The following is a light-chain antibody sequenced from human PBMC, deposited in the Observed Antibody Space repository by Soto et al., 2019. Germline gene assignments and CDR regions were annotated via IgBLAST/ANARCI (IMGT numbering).Light chain of an antibody. V-gene: IGLV1-40*01. J-gene: IGLJ1*01. CDR3: QSYDNSLSGSGV. Sequence: QSALTQPPSVSGAPGQRVTISCTGSSSNIGAGYDVHWYQQLPGTAPKFLIYANSNRPSGVPDRFSGSKSGTSASLAITGLQAEDEADYYCQSYDNSLSGSGVFGTGTKLTVL. CDR2: ANS. CDR1: SSNIGAGYD.